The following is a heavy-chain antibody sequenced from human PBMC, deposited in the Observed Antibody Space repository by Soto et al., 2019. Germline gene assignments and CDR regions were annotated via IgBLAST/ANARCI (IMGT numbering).Heavy chain of an antibody. CDR1: GFTFSSYA. D-gene: IGHD2-2*01. J-gene: IGHJ4*02. Sequence: GGSLRLSCAASGFTFSSYAMHWVRQAPGKGLEWVAVISYDGSNKYYADSVKGRFTISRDNSKNTVYLQMNSLRAEDTAVYYCARGPSSLTRFDYWGQGTQVTVSS. CDR2: ISYDGSNK. CDR3: ARGPSSLTRFDY. V-gene: IGHV3-30-3*01.